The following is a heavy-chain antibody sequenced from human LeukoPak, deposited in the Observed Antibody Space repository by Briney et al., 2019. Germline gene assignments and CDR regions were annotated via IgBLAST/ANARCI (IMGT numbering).Heavy chain of an antibody. J-gene: IGHJ6*02. D-gene: IGHD3-22*01. CDR1: GGSISSYY. V-gene: IGHV4-59*08. CDR3: ARARYYYDSSGYHYYYGMDV. CDR2: IYYSGST. Sequence: SETLSLTCTVSGGSISSYYWSWIRQPPGKGLEWIGYIYYSGSTNYTPSLKSRVTISVDTSKNQFSLKLSSVTAADTAVYYCARARYYYDSSGYHYYYGMDVWGQGTTVTVSS.